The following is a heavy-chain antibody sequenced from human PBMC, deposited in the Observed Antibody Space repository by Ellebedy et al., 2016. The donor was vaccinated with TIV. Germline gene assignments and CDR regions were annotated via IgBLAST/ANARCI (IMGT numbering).Heavy chain of an antibody. CDR1: GRTFSSPT. D-gene: IGHD2-2*01. CDR2: IIPILGIA. V-gene: IGHV1-69*02. Sequence: AASAKVSCKASGRTFSSPTTCWVRQAPGHGLEWMGRIIPILGIANYAQKFQGRVTITADKSTSTAYMEMSSLRSEDTAVYYCARCVRYCSSTSCFYYGMDVWGQGTTVTVSS. J-gene: IGHJ6*02. CDR3: ARCVRYCSSTSCFYYGMDV.